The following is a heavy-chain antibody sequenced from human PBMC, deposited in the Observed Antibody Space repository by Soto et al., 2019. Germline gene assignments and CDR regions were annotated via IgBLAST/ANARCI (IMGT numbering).Heavy chain of an antibody. CDR3: VTGAPLVP. CDR2: INPKTGDT. V-gene: IGHV1-2*02. Sequence: VASVKVSCKTSGYTVTGCYLNWVRQAPGRGLEWVGWINPKTGDTNNAQKLQGRVTMTTDTSISTGYMELSGLKSDDTAVYYCVTGAPLVPWGQGTRVTVSS. J-gene: IGHJ5*02. CDR1: GYTVTGCY.